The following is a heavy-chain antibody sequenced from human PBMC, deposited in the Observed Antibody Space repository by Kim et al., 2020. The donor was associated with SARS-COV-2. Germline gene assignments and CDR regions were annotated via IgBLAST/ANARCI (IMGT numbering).Heavy chain of an antibody. V-gene: IGHV4-59*08. CDR1: GGSISSYY. CDR3: ATSSQGFLWFGELSFDY. CDR2: IYYSGST. D-gene: IGHD3-10*01. Sequence: SETLSLTCTVSGGSISSYYWSWIRQPPGKGLEWIGYIYYSGSTNYNPSLKSRVTISVDTSKNQFSLKLSSVTAADTAVYYCATSSQGFLWFGELSFDYWGQGTLVTVSS. J-gene: IGHJ4*02.